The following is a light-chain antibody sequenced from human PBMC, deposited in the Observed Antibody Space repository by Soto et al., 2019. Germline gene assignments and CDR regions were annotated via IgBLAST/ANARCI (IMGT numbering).Light chain of an antibody. CDR3: QQRSDWPTIT. CDR1: QSVRES. V-gene: IGKV3-11*01. J-gene: IGKJ5*01. Sequence: IKLTKSPSRSSLSPGERDTLACRASQSVRESLAWYQQKPGQATTLLIYDVSYRANGIPVRFSGSVSGTDFTLTLCSLEPEDFAAYYCQQRSDWPTITFGQGTRLEIK. CDR2: DVS.